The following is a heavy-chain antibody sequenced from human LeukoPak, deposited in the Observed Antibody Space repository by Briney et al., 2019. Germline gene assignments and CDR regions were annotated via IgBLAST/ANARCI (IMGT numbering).Heavy chain of an antibody. V-gene: IGHV3-30*02. CDR1: GITLSSYG. D-gene: IGHD2-2*01. Sequence: PGGSLRLTCEASGITLSSYGMHWVRQAPGKGLEWVAFIRYDGSNKYYADSVKGRFTISRDNSKNTLYLQMNSLRAEDTAVYYSLVVPAAMGDAFDIWGQGTMVTVSS. CDR2: IRYDGSNK. J-gene: IGHJ3*02. CDR3: LVVPAAMGDAFDI.